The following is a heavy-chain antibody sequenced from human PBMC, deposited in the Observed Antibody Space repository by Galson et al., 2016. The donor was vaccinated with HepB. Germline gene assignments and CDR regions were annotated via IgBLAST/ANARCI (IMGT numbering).Heavy chain of an antibody. J-gene: IGHJ4*02. V-gene: IGHV3-72*01. CDR3: ARAAYCSGGACYHALDH. D-gene: IGHD2-15*01. Sequence: SLRLSCAASGFTFSDYYMDWVRQTPGKGLEWVGRTRNKANGYTREYAASVKGRLSISRDVSKNSLYLQMNSLRSEDTAVYYCARAAYCSGGACYHALDHWGQGTLVTVSS. CDR1: GFTFSDYY. CDR2: TRNKANGYTR.